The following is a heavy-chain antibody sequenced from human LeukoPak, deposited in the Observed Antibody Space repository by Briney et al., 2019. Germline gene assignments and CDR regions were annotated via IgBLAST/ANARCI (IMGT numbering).Heavy chain of an antibody. V-gene: IGHV3-23*01. J-gene: IGHJ5*02. CDR1: GFPFSASA. CDR2: ILSTGTT. D-gene: IGHD4-17*01. CDR3: ATVKYDYGDPVGWFDP. Sequence: GGSLRLSCAASGFPFSASAMTWVRQAPGKGLEWVSHILSTGTTYYADSVRGRFTISRDNSKNTLYLLMISLRADDTAVYYCATVKYDYGDPVGWFDPWGQGTLVTVSS.